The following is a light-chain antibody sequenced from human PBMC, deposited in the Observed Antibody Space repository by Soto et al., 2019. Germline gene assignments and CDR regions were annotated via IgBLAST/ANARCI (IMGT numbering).Light chain of an antibody. CDR2: GAS. V-gene: IGKV3-20*01. CDR1: QSIASSY. J-gene: IGKJ2*01. Sequence: EIVLTQSPGTLSLSPGERATLSCRASQSIASSYLTWYQHKPGQAPRLLIYGASSRATGIPDRFSGSGSGTDYTLTNSRLEPEDLAVYYCQQYGRSSYTFGQGTQLEIK. CDR3: QQYGRSSYT.